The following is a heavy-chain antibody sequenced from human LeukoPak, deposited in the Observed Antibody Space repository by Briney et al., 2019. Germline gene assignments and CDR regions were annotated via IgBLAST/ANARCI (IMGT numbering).Heavy chain of an antibody. V-gene: IGHV3-9*03. D-gene: IGHD3-22*01. Sequence: GGSLRLSCAASGFTFNTYTMNWVRQAPGKGLEWVSGISWNSGSIGYADSVKGRFTISRDNAKNSLYLQMNSLRAEDMALYYCAKALSSGYPPYYFDYWGQGTLVTVSS. J-gene: IGHJ4*02. CDR2: ISWNSGSI. CDR1: GFTFNTYT. CDR3: AKALSSGYPPYYFDY.